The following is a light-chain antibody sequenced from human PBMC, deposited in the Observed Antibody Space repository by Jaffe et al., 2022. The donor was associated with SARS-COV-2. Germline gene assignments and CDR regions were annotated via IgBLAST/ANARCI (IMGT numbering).Light chain of an antibody. CDR1: SSDVGANKY. CDR3: TSWISSTNLV. Sequence: QSALTQPASVSGSPGQSIAISCIGTSSDVGANKYVSWYQQHPGKAPKLILFDVSVRPSGVSDRFSGSKSGNTASLTISGLQPEDEAHYYCTSWISSTNLVFGGGTKLTVL. CDR2: DVS. V-gene: IGLV2-14*03. J-gene: IGLJ3*02.